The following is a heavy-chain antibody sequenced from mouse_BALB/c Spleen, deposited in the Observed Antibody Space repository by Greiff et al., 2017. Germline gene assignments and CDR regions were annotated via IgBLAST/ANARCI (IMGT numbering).Heavy chain of an antibody. CDR2: IDPANGNT. V-gene: IGHV14-3*02. CDR3: ARGALLRLRAIDY. CDR1: GFNIKDTY. Sequence: VQLQQSGAELVKPGASVKLSCTASGFNIKDTYMHWVKQRPEQGLEWIGRIDPANGNTKYDPKFQGKATITADTSSNTAYLQLSSLTSEDTAVYYCARGALLRLRAIDYWGQGTAVTVSS. D-gene: IGHD1-2*01. J-gene: IGHJ4*01.